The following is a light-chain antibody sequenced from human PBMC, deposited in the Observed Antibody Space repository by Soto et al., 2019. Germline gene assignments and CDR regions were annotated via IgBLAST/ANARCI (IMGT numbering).Light chain of an antibody. V-gene: IGKV1-6*01. Sequence: AIQMTQSPSSLSASVGDRVTITCRASQGIKNDLGWYQQRPGKGPKLLIYAASSLQSGVPSRFSGSGSCTDFTLTISSLQPEDFATYYCLQDYHFPYTFGQGTKLEIK. J-gene: IGKJ2*01. CDR3: LQDYHFPYT. CDR1: QGIKND. CDR2: AAS.